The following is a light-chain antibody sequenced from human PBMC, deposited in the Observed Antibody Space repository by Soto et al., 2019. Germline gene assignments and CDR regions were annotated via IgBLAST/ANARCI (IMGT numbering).Light chain of an antibody. Sequence: DIVMTQSPATLSVAPGERVTFSCRASQGVSRKLAWYQHKPGQAPRLLISGASTRATGIPARFSGSVSGTEFTLTISSLQSEDCAIYYCQQYHTWPITFGGGTKVDI. V-gene: IGKV3-15*01. CDR1: QGVSRK. CDR2: GAS. J-gene: IGKJ4*01. CDR3: QQYHTWPIT.